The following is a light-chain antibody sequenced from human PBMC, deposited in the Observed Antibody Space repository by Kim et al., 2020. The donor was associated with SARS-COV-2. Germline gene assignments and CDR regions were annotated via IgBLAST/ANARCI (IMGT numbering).Light chain of an antibody. V-gene: IGKV1-12*01. Sequence: DIQMTQSPSSVSASVGDRVTITCRASQGISNYLSWYQQKPGKAPKLLIHSASSLQGGVPSRFSGSASGTDFTLTISSLQPEDFATYFCQQANSFPITFGQGTRLEIK. CDR2: SAS. CDR1: QGISNY. J-gene: IGKJ5*01. CDR3: QQANSFPIT.